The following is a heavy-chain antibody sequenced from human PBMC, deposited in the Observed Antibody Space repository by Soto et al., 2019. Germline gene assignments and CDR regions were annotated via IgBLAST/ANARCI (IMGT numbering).Heavy chain of an antibody. CDR2: IYWDDDK. D-gene: IGHD2-2*02. V-gene: IGHV2-5*02. J-gene: IGHJ4*02. Sequence: QITLKESGPPLVKPTQTLTLTCTFSGFSLSTSGVGMGWIRQPPGKALEWLALIYWDDDKRYSPSLKSRLTITKDTSKNQVVLTMTNMDPVDTATYYCAHVDCSSTSCYTFDYWGQGTLVTVSS. CDR1: GFSLSTSGVG. CDR3: AHVDCSSTSCYTFDY.